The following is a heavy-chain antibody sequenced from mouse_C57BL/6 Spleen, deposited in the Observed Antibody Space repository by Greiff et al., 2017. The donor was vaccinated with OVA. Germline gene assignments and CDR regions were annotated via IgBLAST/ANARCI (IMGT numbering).Heavy chain of an antibody. J-gene: IGHJ1*03. CDR1: GYTFTGYW. Sequence: QVQLKQSGAELMKPGASVKLSCKATGYTFTGYWIEWVKQRPGHGLEWIGEILPGSGSTNYNEKFKGKATVTADTSSNTAYMQLSSVTTEDYAISYCARRGLRQGDWYFDVWGTGTTVTVSS. CDR3: ARRGLRQGDWYFDV. CDR2: ILPGSGST. D-gene: IGHD2-2*01. V-gene: IGHV1-9*01.